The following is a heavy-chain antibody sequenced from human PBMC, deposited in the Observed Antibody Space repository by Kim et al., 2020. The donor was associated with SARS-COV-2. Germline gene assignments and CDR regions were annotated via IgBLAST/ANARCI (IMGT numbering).Heavy chain of an antibody. D-gene: IGHD4-17*01. V-gene: IGHV4-59*01. CDR3: ARVFRQADYAIVSYFDY. CDR2: IYYSGST. CDR1: GGSISSYY. Sequence: SETLSLTCTVSGGSISSYYWSWIRQPPGKGLEWIGYIYYSGSTNYNPSLKSRVTISVDTSKNQFSLKLSSVTAADTAVYYCARVFRQADYAIVSYFDYWGQGTLVTVSS. J-gene: IGHJ4*02.